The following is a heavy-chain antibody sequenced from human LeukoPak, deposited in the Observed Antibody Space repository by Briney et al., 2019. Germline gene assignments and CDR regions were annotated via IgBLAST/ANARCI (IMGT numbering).Heavy chain of an antibody. J-gene: IGHJ4*02. CDR3: ARVSGRSSSWLDY. V-gene: IGHV3-11*06. D-gene: IGHD6-13*01. CDR2: ISSSSSYT. Sequence: PGGSLRLSCAASGFTVSSNYMSWVRQVPGKGLGWVSYISSSSSYTNYADSVKGRFTISRDNAKNSLYLQMNSLRAEDTAVYYCARVSGRSSSWLDYWGQGTLVTVSS. CDR1: GFTVSSNY.